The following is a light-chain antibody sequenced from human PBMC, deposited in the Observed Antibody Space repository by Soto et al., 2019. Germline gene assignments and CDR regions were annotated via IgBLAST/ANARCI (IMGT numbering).Light chain of an antibody. V-gene: IGLV1-40*01. CDR2: GNS. J-gene: IGLJ3*02. Sequence: QSVLTQPPSVSGAPGQRVTISCTGSSSNIGAGYDVHWYQQLPGTAPKLLIYGNSNRPSGVPDRFSGSKSGTSASLAITGLQAEDEADYYCATWDDSFRGLFGGGTKLTVL. CDR3: ATWDDSFRGL. CDR1: SSNIGAGYD.